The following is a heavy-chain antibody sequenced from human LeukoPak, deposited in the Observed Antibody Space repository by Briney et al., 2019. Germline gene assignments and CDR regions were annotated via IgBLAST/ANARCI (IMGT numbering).Heavy chain of an antibody. CDR2: IYYSGST. J-gene: IGHJ4*02. CDR1: GGSISSYY. D-gene: IGHD6-13*01. CDR3: ARSIAAAGTFDY. Sequence: PSETLSLTCTVSGGSISSYYWSWIRQPPGKGLEWIGYIYYSGSTNYNPSLKSRVTISVDTSKNQFSLKLSSVTAADTAVYYCARSIAAAGTFDYWSQGTLVTVSS. V-gene: IGHV4-59*01.